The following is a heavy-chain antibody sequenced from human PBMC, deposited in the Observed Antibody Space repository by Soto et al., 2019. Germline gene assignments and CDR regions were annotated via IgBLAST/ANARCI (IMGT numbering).Heavy chain of an antibody. CDR1: GGSFSGYY. D-gene: IGHD6-13*01. CDR2: INHSGST. J-gene: IGHJ6*02. CDR3: ARGKFDLAAAGSLYYYYYYGMDV. V-gene: IGHV4-34*01. Sequence: SETLSLTCAVYGGSFSGYYWSWIRQPPGKGLEWIGEINHSGSTNYNPSLKSRVTISVDTSKNQFSLKLSSVAAADTAVYYCARGKFDLAAAGSLYYYYYYGMDVWGQGTTVTVSS.